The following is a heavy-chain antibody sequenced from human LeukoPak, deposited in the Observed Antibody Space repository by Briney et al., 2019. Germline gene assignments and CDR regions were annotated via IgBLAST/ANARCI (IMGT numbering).Heavy chain of an antibody. CDR3: ARDGWYSSSWWLGAFDI. J-gene: IGHJ3*02. V-gene: IGHV1-18*01. Sequence: ASVKLSCKASGYTFTSYGISWVRQAPGQGLEWMGWISAYNGNINYAQTLQGRVTMTTDTSTSTAYMELRSLRADDTAVYYCARDGWYSSSWWLGAFDIWGQGTMVTVSS. D-gene: IGHD6-13*01. CDR1: GYTFTSYG. CDR2: ISAYNGNI.